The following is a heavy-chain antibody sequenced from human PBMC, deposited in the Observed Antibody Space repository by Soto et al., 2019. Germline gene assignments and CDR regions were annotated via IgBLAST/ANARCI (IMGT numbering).Heavy chain of an antibody. CDR1: GFTFSSYA. Sequence: QVQLVESGGGVVQPGRSLRLSCAASGFTFSSYAMHWVRQAPGKGLEWVAVISYDGSNKYYADSVKGRFTISRDNSKNTLYLQMNSLRAEDTAVYYCARWELLDSWGQGTLVTVSS. CDR3: ARWELLDS. J-gene: IGHJ5*01. V-gene: IGHV3-30-3*01. D-gene: IGHD1-26*01. CDR2: ISYDGSNK.